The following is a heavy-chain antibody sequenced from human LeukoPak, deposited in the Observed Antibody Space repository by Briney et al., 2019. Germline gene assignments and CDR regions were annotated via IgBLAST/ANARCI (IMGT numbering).Heavy chain of an antibody. V-gene: IGHV4-39*07. J-gene: IGHJ4*02. CDR1: GGSISSGDYY. D-gene: IGHD3-16*02. CDR2: INHSGST. CDR3: ARVDYDYVWGSYRPYYFDY. Sequence: PSETLSLTCTVSGGSISSGDYYWSWIRQPPGKGLEWIGEINHSGSTNYNPSLKSRVTISVDTSKNQFSLKLSSVTAADTAVYYCARVDYDYVWGSYRPYYFDYWGQGTLVTVSS.